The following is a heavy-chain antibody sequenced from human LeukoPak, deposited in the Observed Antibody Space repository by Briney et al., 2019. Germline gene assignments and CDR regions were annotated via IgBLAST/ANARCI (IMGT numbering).Heavy chain of an antibody. V-gene: IGHV3-21*01. Sequence: PGGSLRLSCAASGFTFSSYAMHWVRQAPGKGLEWVSSISSSSSYIYYADSVKGRFTISRDNAKNSLYLQMNSLRAEDTAVYYCAREDEQWLHFDYWGQGTLVTVSS. D-gene: IGHD6-19*01. J-gene: IGHJ4*02. CDR3: AREDEQWLHFDY. CDR1: GFTFSSYA. CDR2: ISSSSSYI.